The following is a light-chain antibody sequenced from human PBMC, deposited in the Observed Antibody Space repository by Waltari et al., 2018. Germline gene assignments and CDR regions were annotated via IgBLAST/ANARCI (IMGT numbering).Light chain of an antibody. J-gene: IGKJ2*01. CDR3: QQYYSTPPYT. CDR1: QSVLYSANNKNY. V-gene: IGKV4-1*01. Sequence: DIVMTQSPESLAVSLGERATINCKYSQSVLYSANNKNYLAWYQQKPGQPPKLLIYWASTRESGVPDRFSGSGSGTDFTLTISSLQAEDVAVYYCQQYYSTPPYTFGQGTKLEIK. CDR2: WAS.